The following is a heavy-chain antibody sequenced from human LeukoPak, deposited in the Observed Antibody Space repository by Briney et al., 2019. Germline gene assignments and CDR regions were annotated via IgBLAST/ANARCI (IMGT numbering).Heavy chain of an antibody. CDR1: GGSFSGYY. Sequence: SETLSLTCAVYGGSFSGYYWSWIRQPPGKGLEWIGEINHSGSTNYNPSLKSRVTISVDTSKNQFSLKLSSVTAADTAVYYCATLGLVVPAASFDHWGQGTLVTVSS. D-gene: IGHD2-2*01. V-gene: IGHV4-34*01. J-gene: IGHJ4*02. CDR2: INHSGST. CDR3: ATLGLVVPAASFDH.